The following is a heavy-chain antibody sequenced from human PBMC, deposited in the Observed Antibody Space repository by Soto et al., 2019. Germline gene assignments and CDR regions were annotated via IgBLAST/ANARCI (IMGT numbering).Heavy chain of an antibody. Sequence: EVQLVQSGAVVKKPGESLRISCEGSEYSFTTYWISWVRQMPGKGLEWMGRIDPSDSYINYSPSFQGHVTISSDKSISTAYLQWSSLKASDTAIYFCARTEKRYSSAVWNFDLWGRGTVVTVSS. CDR2: IDPSDSYI. J-gene: IGHJ2*01. V-gene: IGHV5-10-1*01. CDR1: EYSFTTYW. D-gene: IGHD6-25*01. CDR3: ARTEKRYSSAVWNFDL.